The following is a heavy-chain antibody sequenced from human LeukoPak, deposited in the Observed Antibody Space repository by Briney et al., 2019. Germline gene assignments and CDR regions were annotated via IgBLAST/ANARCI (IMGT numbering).Heavy chain of an antibody. Sequence: GGSLRLSCAASGFTFSTYAMSWVRQAPGKGLEWVSDISGSSGSTYYADSVKGRFTISRDNSKNTLYLQMNGLRAEDTAVYYCAKSTVTTYTYWGQGTLVTVSS. CDR3: AKSTVTTYTY. V-gene: IGHV3-23*01. CDR1: GFTFSTYA. J-gene: IGHJ4*02. CDR2: ISGSSGST. D-gene: IGHD4-17*01.